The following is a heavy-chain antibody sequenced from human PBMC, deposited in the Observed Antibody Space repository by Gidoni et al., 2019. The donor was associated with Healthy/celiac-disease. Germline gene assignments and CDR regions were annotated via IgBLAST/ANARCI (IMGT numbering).Heavy chain of an antibody. Sequence: QMQLVQSGPEVKKPGTSVKVSCKASGFIFTSSAVQWVRQARGQRLEGIGWIVVGSGNTNYAQKFKERVTITRDMSTSKAYMELSSLRAEDTAVYYCAAETNYYYGSGSDYYMDVWGKGTTVTVSS. CDR3: AAETNYYYGSGSDYYMDV. V-gene: IGHV1-58*01. D-gene: IGHD3-10*01. CDR2: IVVGSGNT. CDR1: GFIFTSSA. J-gene: IGHJ6*03.